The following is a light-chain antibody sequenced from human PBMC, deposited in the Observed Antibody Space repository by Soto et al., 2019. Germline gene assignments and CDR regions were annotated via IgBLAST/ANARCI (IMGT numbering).Light chain of an antibody. CDR1: SSDVGSYNL. CDR2: EVS. CDR3: CSYAGSSTFEV. Sequence: QSALTQPASVSGSPGQSITISCTGTSSDVGSYNLVPWYQQYPGKAPKLMIYEVSKRPSGVSNRFSGSKSGNTASLTISGLQAEDEADYYCCSYAGSSTFEVFGGGTKVTVL. J-gene: IGLJ3*02. V-gene: IGLV2-23*02.